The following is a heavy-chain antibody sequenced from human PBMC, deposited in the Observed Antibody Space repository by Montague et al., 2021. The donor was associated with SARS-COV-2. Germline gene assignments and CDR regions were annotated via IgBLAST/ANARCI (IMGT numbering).Heavy chain of an antibody. J-gene: IGHJ2*01. D-gene: IGHD2-21*02. CDR1: GDSVSSNIAT. CDR3: ARAYCGGDCYFYWYFDL. CDR2: TYYRSKWYN. V-gene: IGHV6-1*01. Sequence: CAISGDSVSSNIATWNWIRQSPSRGLEWLGRTYYRSKWYNDYAVSVKSRVIINPDTSNNRISLQLNSVTPEGTAVYYCARAYCGGDCYFYWYFDLWGRGTLVTVPS.